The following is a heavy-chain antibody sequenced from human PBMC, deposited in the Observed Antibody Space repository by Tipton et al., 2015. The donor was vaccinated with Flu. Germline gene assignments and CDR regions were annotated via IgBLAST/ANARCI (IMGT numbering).Heavy chain of an antibody. CDR3: ARDYVWFGESISYFFDY. Sequence: SLRLSCAASGFTFNSKPLHWVRQAPGKGLEWVAVISYDGINKYYADSVKGRFTIPRDNSWNTVSLQMNYLRPEDTAVYYCARDYVWFGESISYFFDYWGQGTLVTVSS. J-gene: IGHJ4*02. D-gene: IGHD3-10*01. CDR2: ISYDGINK. V-gene: IGHV3-30-3*01. CDR1: GFTFNSKP.